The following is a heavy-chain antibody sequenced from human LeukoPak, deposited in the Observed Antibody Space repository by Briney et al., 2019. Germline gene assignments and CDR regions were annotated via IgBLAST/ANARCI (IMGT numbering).Heavy chain of an antibody. J-gene: IGHJ4*02. CDR3: ARVADIVVVPAYFDY. Sequence: GGSLRLSCAASGFTFDDYGMSWVRQAPGKGLEWVSGINWNGGSTGYADSVKGRFTISRDNAKNSLYLQMNSLRAEDTALYYCARVADIVVVPAYFDYWGQGTLVTVSS. D-gene: IGHD2-2*01. CDR2: INWNGGST. CDR1: GFTFDDYG. V-gene: IGHV3-20*04.